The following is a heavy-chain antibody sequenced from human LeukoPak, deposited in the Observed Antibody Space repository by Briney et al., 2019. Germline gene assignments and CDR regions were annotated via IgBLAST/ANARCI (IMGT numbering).Heavy chain of an antibody. V-gene: IGHV1-18*01. CDR1: GYTFTSYG. Sequence: GASVKVSCKASGYTFTSYGISWVRQAPGQGLEWMGWISAHNGNTNYAQKLQGRVTMTTDTSTSTAYMELRSLRSDDTAVYYCARDRYYDILTGYEFDYWGQGTLVTVSS. CDR3: ARDRYYDILTGYEFDY. CDR2: ISAHNGNT. J-gene: IGHJ4*02. D-gene: IGHD3-9*01.